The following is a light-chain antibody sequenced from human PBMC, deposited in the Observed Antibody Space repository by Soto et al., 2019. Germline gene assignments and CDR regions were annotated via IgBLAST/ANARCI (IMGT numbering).Light chain of an antibody. CDR1: SSDVGGYKY. CDR3: SSYTTSRAYV. V-gene: IGLV2-14*01. CDR2: EVS. J-gene: IGLJ1*01. Sequence: QSALTQPASVSGSPGQSITISCSGTSSDVGGYKYVSWYQQHPGKAPKLMIYEVSYRPSGVSNRFSGSKSGNTASLTISGLQAEDEADYYCSSYTTSRAYVFGIGTKVTVL.